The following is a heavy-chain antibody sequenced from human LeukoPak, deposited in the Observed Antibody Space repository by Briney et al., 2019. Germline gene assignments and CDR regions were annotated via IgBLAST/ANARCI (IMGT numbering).Heavy chain of an antibody. Sequence: GESLKISCKGSGYTFTNYWIGWVRQMPGKGLEFMGIIYPGDSDTRYSPSFQGQVTISVDKSINTAYLQWSSLKASDSAMYYCARRYCSGGSCYRGAFDIWGQGTMVTVSS. CDR2: IYPGDSDT. J-gene: IGHJ3*02. CDR1: GYTFTNYW. CDR3: ARRYCSGGSCYRGAFDI. V-gene: IGHV5-51*01. D-gene: IGHD2-15*01.